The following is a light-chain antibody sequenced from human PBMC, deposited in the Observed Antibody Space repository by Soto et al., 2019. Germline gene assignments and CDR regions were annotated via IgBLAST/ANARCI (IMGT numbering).Light chain of an antibody. CDR3: QQTYRTPWT. J-gene: IGKJ1*01. Sequence: DIQMTQSPSSLSASVGDRVTITCRASQSISSHLNWYQQKPGKVTKLLIYAASSLHSWVPSRFSGSGSGTDFTLTISSLQPEDFATFYCQQTYRTPWTFGQGAKVEI. V-gene: IGKV1-39*01. CDR2: AAS. CDR1: QSISSH.